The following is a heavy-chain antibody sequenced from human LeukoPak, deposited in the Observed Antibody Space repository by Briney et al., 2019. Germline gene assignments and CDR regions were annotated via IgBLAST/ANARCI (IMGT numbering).Heavy chain of an antibody. Sequence: PSETLSLTCAVYGGSFSGYYWSWIRQPPGKGLEWIGEINHSGSTNYNPSLKSRVTISVDTSKNQFSLKLSSVTAADTAVYYCARVGGNYDYVWGSFTDALDIWGQGTMVTVSS. CDR2: INHSGST. CDR1: GGSFSGYY. J-gene: IGHJ3*02. D-gene: IGHD3-16*01. V-gene: IGHV4-34*01. CDR3: ARVGGNYDYVWGSFTDALDI.